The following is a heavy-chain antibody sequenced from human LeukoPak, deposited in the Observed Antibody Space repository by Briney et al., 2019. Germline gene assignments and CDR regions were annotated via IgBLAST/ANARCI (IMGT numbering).Heavy chain of an antibody. CDR1: GFTFSSYG. V-gene: IGHV3-7*01. J-gene: IGHJ4*02. Sequence: PGRSLRLSCAASGFTFSSYGMHWVRRAPGKGLEWVALIKQHGSEIYYADSVKGRFTISRDDAASSLYLQMHSLRAEDTAVYYCATDRGTYWGQGTLVTVSS. CDR3: ATDRGTY. D-gene: IGHD3-10*01. CDR2: IKQHGSEI.